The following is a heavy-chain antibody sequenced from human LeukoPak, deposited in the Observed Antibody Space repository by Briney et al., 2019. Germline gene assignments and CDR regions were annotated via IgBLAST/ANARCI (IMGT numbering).Heavy chain of an antibody. Sequence: GGSLRLSCAASGFTFSSYNMNWVRQAPGKGLEWVSSISSSSSYIYYADSVKGRFTISRDNAKNSLFLQMDSLRAEDTAVYYCARDHGSDFDYWGQGILVTVSS. CDR1: GFTFSSYN. CDR2: ISSSSSYI. CDR3: ARDHGSDFDY. J-gene: IGHJ4*02. V-gene: IGHV3-21*06.